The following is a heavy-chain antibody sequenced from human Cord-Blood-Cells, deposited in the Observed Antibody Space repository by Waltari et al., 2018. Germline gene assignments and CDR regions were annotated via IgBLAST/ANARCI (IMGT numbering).Heavy chain of an antibody. CDR1: GFTFSSYS. J-gene: IGHJ4*02. Sequence: EVQQGESGVGLVQPGGSLRLPCAPSGFTFSSYSMNRVGQAPGKGLEWVSYISSSSSTIYYADSVKGRFTISRDNAKNSLYLQMNSLRDEDTAVYYCARETVGESDYWGQGTLVTVSS. CDR2: ISSSSSTI. CDR3: ARETVGESDY. D-gene: IGHD1-26*01. V-gene: IGHV3-48*02.